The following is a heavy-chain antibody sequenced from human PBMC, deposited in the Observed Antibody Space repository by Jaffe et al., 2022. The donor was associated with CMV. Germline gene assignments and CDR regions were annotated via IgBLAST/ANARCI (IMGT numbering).Heavy chain of an antibody. CDR1: GFSFSNYG. D-gene: IGHD3-22*01. CDR2: ISHDGSKK. CDR3: AKDYYDNSGYSFDY. Sequence: QVLLVESGGGVVQPGRSLRLACAASGFSFSNYGMHWVRQAPGKGLEWVAVISHDGSKKYHAESVKGRVTISRDNAKNTLYLQMNSLRAEDTAVYYCAKDYYDNSGYSFDYWGQGILVTVSS. V-gene: IGHV3-30*18. J-gene: IGHJ4*02.